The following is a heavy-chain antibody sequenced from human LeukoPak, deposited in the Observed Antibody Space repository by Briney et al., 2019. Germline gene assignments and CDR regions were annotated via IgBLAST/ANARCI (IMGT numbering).Heavy chain of an antibody. CDR1: GFTFNNYW. Sequence: GGSLRLSCAASGFTFNNYWMTWVRQAPGKGLEWVSHIYSSDTTYADSVKARFTISRDNAKNSLNLQMNSLRDEDTAVYYCARDLHYAFDIWGQGTMVTASS. D-gene: IGHD3-10*01. CDR3: ARDLHYAFDI. CDR2: IYSSDTT. J-gene: IGHJ3*02. V-gene: IGHV3-48*02.